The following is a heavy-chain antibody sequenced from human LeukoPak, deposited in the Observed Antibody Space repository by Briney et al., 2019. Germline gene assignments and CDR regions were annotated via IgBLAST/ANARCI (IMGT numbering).Heavy chain of an antibody. CDR3: PKPLLTPGN. CDR1: GFTFSSYS. CDR2: ISSSSSYI. J-gene: IGHJ4*02. D-gene: IGHD4-23*01. V-gene: IGHV3-21*01. Sequence: GGSLRLSCAASGFTFSSYSMNWVRQAPGKGLEWVSSISSSSSYIYYADSVRGRFTISRDNSRNALYLQLSRLRVDDTAFYYCPKPLLTPGNWGPGTLVTVSS.